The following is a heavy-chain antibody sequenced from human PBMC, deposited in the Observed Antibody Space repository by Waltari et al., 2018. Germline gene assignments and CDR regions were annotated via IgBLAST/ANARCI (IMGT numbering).Heavy chain of an antibody. Sequence: QVQLQESGPGLVKSSETLSLTCDVSGYAVNSGFYWGWIRQAPGKGLEWVATIYHDGTTFYNPFLKSRLSVSMDTSKNQISLTLKSVTAADTAVYYCSRQVLGYCTSAACRRLESWGQGTLVTVSS. J-gene: IGHJ4*02. D-gene: IGHD2-2*01. CDR1: GYAVNSGFY. V-gene: IGHV4-38-2*01. CDR3: SRQVLGYCTSAACRRLES. CDR2: IYHDGTT.